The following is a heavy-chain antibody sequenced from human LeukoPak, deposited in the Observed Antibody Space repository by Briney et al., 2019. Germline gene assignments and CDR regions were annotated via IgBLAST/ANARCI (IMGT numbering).Heavy chain of an antibody. CDR1: GFTFSSYA. D-gene: IGHD6-6*01. CDR3: AKWKYSNSGIDDY. Sequence: GGSLRLSCAASGFTFSSYAMSWVRQVPGKGLEWVSVISGSGDNTYYADSAKGRFTISRDNSKNMLYLQMNSLRAEDTAVYYCAKWKYSNSGIDDYWGQGTLVTVSS. J-gene: IGHJ4*02. CDR2: ISGSGDNT. V-gene: IGHV3-23*01.